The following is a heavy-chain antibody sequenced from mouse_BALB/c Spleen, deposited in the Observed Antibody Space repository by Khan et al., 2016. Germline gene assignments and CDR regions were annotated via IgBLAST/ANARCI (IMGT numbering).Heavy chain of an antibody. CDR1: GYSITSDYA. J-gene: IGHJ2*01. V-gene: IGHV3-2*02. Sequence: EVKLLESGPGLVKPSQSLSLTCTVTGYSITSDYAWNWIRQFPGNKLEWMGYISYSGSTSYNPSLKSRISITRDTSKNQFFLQLNSVTTEDTATYCCARDYYGSSYFDYWGQGTTLTVSS. D-gene: IGHD1-1*01. CDR3: ARDYYGSSYFDY. CDR2: ISYSGST.